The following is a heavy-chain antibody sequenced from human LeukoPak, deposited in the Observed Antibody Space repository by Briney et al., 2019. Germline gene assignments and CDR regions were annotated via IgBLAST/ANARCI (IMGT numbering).Heavy chain of an antibody. J-gene: IGHJ3*02. CDR1: GDRFTSYC. CDR2: IYPGDSDT. Sequence: GESLKISFKGSGDRFTSYCIGWVRQMPGKGLERMGFIYPGDSDTRYSPSFQGQVTISADKSMSTAYLQWSSLKASDTAMYYCARRRGRYSGDAFDIWGQGTMVTVSS. V-gene: IGHV5-51*01. CDR3: ARRRGRYSGDAFDI. D-gene: IGHD1-26*01.